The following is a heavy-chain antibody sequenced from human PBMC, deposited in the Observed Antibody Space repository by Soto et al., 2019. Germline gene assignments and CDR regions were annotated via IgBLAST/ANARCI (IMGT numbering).Heavy chain of an antibody. J-gene: IGHJ6*02. V-gene: IGHV3-7*03. CDR1: GFTFSSYW. D-gene: IGHD2-2*01. CDR2: IKQDGSEK. Sequence: GGSLRLSCAASGFTFSSYWMSWVRQAPGKGLEWVANIKQDGSEKYYVDSVKGRFTISRDNAKNSLYLQMNSLRAEDTAVYYCARVVVPAAIPYYYYYGMDVWGQGTTVTVSS. CDR3: ARVVVPAAIPYYYYYGMDV.